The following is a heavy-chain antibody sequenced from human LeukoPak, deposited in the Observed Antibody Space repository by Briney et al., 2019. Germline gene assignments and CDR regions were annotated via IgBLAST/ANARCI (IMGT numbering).Heavy chain of an antibody. CDR2: INHSGGT. CDR3: ARGKRTWWIQLWSFDY. D-gene: IGHD5-18*01. Sequence: SETLSLTCAVYGGSFSGYYWSWIRQPPGKGLEWIGEINHSGGTNYNPSLKSRVTISVDTSKNQFSLKLSSVTAADTAVYYCARGKRTWWIQLWSFDYWGQGTLVTVCS. J-gene: IGHJ4*02. CDR1: GGSFSGYY. V-gene: IGHV4-34*01.